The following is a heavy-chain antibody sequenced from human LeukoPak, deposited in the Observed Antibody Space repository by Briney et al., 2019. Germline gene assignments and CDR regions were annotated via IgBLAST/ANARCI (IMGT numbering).Heavy chain of an antibody. CDR3: ARGVTQ. J-gene: IGHJ4*02. CDR2: IYYTGST. D-gene: IGHD2-21*02. Sequence: SKTLSLTCTVSGGSIDDYYWSWIRQPPGKGLEWIGYIYYTGSTSYNPSLQSRLTISIDTSKTQFSLRLTSVTAADTAVYFCARGVTQWGQGTLVTVSS. V-gene: IGHV4-59*01. CDR1: GGSIDDYY.